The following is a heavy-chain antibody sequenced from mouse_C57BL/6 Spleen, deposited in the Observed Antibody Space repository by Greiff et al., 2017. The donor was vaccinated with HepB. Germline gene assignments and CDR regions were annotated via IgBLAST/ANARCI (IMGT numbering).Heavy chain of an antibody. CDR3: ARDRVVGYFDV. V-gene: IGHV5-16*01. CDR2: INYDGSST. Sequence: EVQRVESEGGLVQPGSSMKLSCTASGFTFSDYYMAWVRQVPEKGLEWVANINYDGSSTYYLDSLKSRFIISRDNAKNILYLQMSSLKSEDTATYYCARDRVVGYFDVWGTGTTVTVSS. CDR1: GFTFSDYY. J-gene: IGHJ1*03. D-gene: IGHD1-1*02.